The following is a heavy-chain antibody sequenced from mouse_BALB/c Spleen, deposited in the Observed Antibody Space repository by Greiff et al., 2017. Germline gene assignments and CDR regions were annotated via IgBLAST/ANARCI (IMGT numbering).Heavy chain of an antibody. V-gene: IGHV1-20*02. Sequence: EVQLLQSGPELVKPGASVKISCKASGYSFTGYFMNWVMQSHGKSLEWIGRINPYNGDTFYNQKFKGKATLTVDKSSSTAHMELRSLASEDSAVYYCARSEYANLAWFAYWGQGTLVTVSA. CDR3: ARSEYANLAWFAY. D-gene: IGHD2-10*02. J-gene: IGHJ3*01. CDR1: GYSFTGYF. CDR2: INPYNGDT.